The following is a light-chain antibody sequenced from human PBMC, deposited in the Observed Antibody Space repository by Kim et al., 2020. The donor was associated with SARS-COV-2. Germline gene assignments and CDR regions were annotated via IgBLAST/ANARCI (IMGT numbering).Light chain of an antibody. Sequence: LPAYISCKSSQSLLHSDGKIFLYWYLQKPGQPPQLLIYEVSKLFSGVPERFSGSGSGTYFTLKISRVEAEDVGLYYCMQGLQRLYSFGQGTKLQI. CDR3: MQGLQRLYS. CDR1: QSLLHSDGKIF. CDR2: EVS. J-gene: IGKJ2*03. V-gene: IGKV2D-29*01.